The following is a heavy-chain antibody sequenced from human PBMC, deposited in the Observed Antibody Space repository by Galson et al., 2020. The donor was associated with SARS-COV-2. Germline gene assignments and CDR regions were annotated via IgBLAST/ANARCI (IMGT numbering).Heavy chain of an antibody. J-gene: IGHJ3*02. Sequence: GGSLRLSCAASGFAFSSYAMSWVRQPPGKGLEWVSGISSSGDNTFYADSVKGRFTISRANSMNTLYVQMNSVRAEDTAVYYCPERRAPMTVDAFDMWGQGTVVTVSS. CDR1: GFAFSSYA. CDR3: PERRAPMTVDAFDM. CDR2: ISSSGDNT. D-gene: IGHD4-17*01. V-gene: IGHV3-23*01.